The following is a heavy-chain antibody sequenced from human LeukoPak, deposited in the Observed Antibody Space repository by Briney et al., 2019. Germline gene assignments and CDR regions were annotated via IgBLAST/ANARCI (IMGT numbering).Heavy chain of an antibody. Sequence: GESLKISCKGSGYNFGFYWITWVRQIPGKGLEWMGIIYPGDSDTRYSPSFQGQVTISADKSISTAYLQWSSLKASDTAMYYCARRVAGRDYFDYWGQGTLVTVSS. D-gene: IGHD6-19*01. CDR1: GYNFGFYW. V-gene: IGHV5-51*01. CDR3: ARRVAGRDYFDY. CDR2: IYPGDSDT. J-gene: IGHJ4*02.